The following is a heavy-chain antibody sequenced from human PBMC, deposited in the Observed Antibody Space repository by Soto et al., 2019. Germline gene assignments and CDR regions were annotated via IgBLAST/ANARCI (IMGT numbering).Heavy chain of an antibody. Sequence: SETLSLTCAVSGDSISRGGYSWTWIRQPPGKALEWIGNIYDSGSTSYNPSLKSRLTMSVDRSKNQFSLKLTSVTAADTAVYFCARGSSSYYDYGMDVWGKGTTVTVSS. V-gene: IGHV4-30-2*01. CDR3: ARGSSSYYDYGMDV. J-gene: IGHJ6*04. CDR1: GDSISRGGYS. CDR2: IYDSGST. D-gene: IGHD6-6*01.